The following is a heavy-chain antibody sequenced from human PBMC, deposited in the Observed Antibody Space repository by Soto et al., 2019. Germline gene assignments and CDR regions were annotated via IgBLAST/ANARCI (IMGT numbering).Heavy chain of an antibody. CDR3: AREFMITFGKIIDDYFDY. V-gene: IGHV3-7*01. J-gene: IGHJ4*02. CDR2: IKEDGSEK. Sequence: EVQLVESGGGLVQPGGSLRLSCAASGFTFSSYWMSWVRQAPGKGLEWVANIKEDGSEKYYVDSVKGQFTISRDNAKNSLYLQMNSLRAEDTAVYYCAREFMITFGKIIDDYFDYWGQGTLVTVSS. CDR1: GFTFSSYW. D-gene: IGHD3-16*02.